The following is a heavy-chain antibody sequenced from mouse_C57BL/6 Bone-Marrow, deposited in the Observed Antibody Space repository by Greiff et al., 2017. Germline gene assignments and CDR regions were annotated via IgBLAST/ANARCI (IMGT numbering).Heavy chain of an antibody. Sequence: QVQLQQSGPELVKPGASVKISCKASGYTFTDYYINWVKQRPGQGLEWIGWIFPGSGSTYYNEKFKGKATLTVAKSSSTAYMLLSSLTSEDSAVYFGASSYYGYDLYYFDYWGQGTTLTVSS. CDR1: GYTFTDYY. D-gene: IGHD2-9*01. J-gene: IGHJ2*01. CDR3: ASSYYGYDLYYFDY. CDR2: IFPGSGST. V-gene: IGHV1-75*01.